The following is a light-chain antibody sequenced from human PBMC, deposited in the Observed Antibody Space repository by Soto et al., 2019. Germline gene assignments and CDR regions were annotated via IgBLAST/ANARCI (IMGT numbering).Light chain of an antibody. CDR1: STDVGRYNY. Sequence: QSALTQPASVSGSPGQSITISCTGTSTDVGRYNYVSWYQQHPGKAPKLMIYDVSNRPSGVSSRFSGSKSGITASLTISGLQAEYEADYYCSSYTSDSTYVFGTGTKVTVL. J-gene: IGLJ1*01. CDR2: DVS. CDR3: SSYTSDSTYV. V-gene: IGLV2-14*01.